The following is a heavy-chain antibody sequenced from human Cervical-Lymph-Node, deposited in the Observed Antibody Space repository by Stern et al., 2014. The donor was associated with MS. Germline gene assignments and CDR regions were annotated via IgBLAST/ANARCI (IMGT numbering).Heavy chain of an antibody. CDR3: TREDCSGGSCRGMDV. CDR1: RFRISDYA. V-gene: IGHV3-30-3*01. Sequence: VQLVESGGDVVQPGRSLRLSCAASRFRISDYALHWVRQAPGTGLGWVATISYDGSSKRYADSVKGRFTISRDNLKNTVYVQMNSLRAEDTAVYYCTREDCSGGSCRGMDVWGQGTTVTVSS. J-gene: IGHJ6*02. D-gene: IGHD2-15*01. CDR2: ISYDGSSK.